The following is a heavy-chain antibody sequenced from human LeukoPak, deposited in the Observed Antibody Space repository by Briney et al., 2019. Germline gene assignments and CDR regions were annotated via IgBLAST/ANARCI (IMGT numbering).Heavy chain of an antibody. Sequence: ASGKVSCKASGGTFTSYAITWVRQAHGQGLEWKGGIIPIFGTANYAQKFQGRVTITADESTSTAYMELSSLRSEDTAVYYCAREGGTGGTADYDSSGYYPAWGQGTLVTVSS. CDR2: IIPIFGTA. J-gene: IGHJ1*01. V-gene: IGHV1-69*13. CDR3: AREGGTGGTADYDSSGYYPA. D-gene: IGHD3-22*01. CDR1: GGTFTSYA.